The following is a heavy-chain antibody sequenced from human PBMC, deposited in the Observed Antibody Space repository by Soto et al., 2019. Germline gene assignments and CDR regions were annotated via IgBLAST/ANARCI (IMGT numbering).Heavy chain of an antibody. V-gene: IGHV4-31*03. CDR2: FYYSGST. Sequence: SETLSLTCTVSGASIRSGGYFWSWIRQHPGKGLEWIGYFYYSGSTYYNPSLKSRVTISEDTSQNQFSLKLTSVTAADTAVYYCASMITVTYFDSWGPGIQVTAPQ. J-gene: IGHJ4*02. CDR3: ASMITVTYFDS. CDR1: GASIRSGGYF. D-gene: IGHD4-17*01.